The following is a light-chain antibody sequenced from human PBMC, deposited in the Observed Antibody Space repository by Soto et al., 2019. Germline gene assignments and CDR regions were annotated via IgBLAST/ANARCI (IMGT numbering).Light chain of an antibody. Sequence: QSALTQPASVSGSPGQSITISCTGSSSDIGGYNYVYWYQQFPGKAPKLMIYDVSNRPSGVSNRFSGSKSGNTASLTISGLQAEDDADYYCSSYTTSSTYVFGIGTKVTVL. CDR2: DVS. CDR3: SSYTTSSTYV. V-gene: IGLV2-14*01. J-gene: IGLJ1*01. CDR1: SSDIGGYNY.